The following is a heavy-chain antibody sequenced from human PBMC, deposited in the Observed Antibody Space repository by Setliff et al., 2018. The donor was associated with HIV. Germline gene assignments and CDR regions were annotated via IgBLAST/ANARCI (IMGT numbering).Heavy chain of an antibody. V-gene: IGHV3-30*04. Sequence: PGGSLRLSCAASGFTFSNYAMHWVRQAPGKGLEWVAVISYDGSNKYYADSVKGRFTISRDNAKNSLYLQMTSLRAEDTAVYYCAREWDTDMAHLDYWGQGTMVTVSS. J-gene: IGHJ4*02. D-gene: IGHD5-18*01. CDR3: AREWDTDMAHLDY. CDR1: GFTFSNYA. CDR2: ISYDGSNK.